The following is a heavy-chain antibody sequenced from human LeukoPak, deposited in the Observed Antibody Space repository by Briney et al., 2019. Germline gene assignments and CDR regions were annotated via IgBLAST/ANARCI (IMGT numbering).Heavy chain of an antibody. D-gene: IGHD3-9*01. CDR1: GFIFSNHF. J-gene: IGHJ4*02. CDR2: IGPNGAST. V-gene: IGHV3-64*05. CDR3: VKDLTGTWSFDY. Sequence: GGSLRLSCSTSGFIFSNHFMHWVRQAPGKGLEYVSSIGPNGASTLYADSVKDRFTISRDNSRNALYVQLTSLRLEDTALYYCVKDLTGTWSFDYWGQGTLVTVSS.